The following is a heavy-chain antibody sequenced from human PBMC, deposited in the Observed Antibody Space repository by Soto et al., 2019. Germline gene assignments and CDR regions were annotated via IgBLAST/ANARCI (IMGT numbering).Heavy chain of an antibody. V-gene: IGHV4-61*01. J-gene: IGHJ4*02. CDR2: IYYSGST. CDR1: GGSVRSGSYY. Sequence: SETLSLTCPVSGGSVRSGSYYWSWIRQPPGKGLEWIGYIYYSGSTNYNPSLKSRVTISVDTSKNQFSLKLSSVTAADTAVYYCAKLGYCSSTSCYATSYFDYWGQGTLVTVSS. CDR3: AKLGYCSSTSCYATSYFDY. D-gene: IGHD2-2*01.